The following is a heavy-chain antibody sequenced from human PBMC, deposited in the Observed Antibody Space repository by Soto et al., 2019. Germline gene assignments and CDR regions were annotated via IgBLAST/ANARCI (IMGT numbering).Heavy chain of an antibody. CDR1: GGSISSGDYY. CDR2: IYYSGST. D-gene: IGHD4-17*01. V-gene: IGHV4-30-4*01. Sequence: SETLSLTCTVSGGSISSGDYYWSWIRQPPGKGLEWIGYIYYSGSTYYNPSLKSRVTISVDTSKNQFSLKLSSVTAADTAVYYCAREVTTVVTEGLEYYYGMDVWGQGTTVTVSS. J-gene: IGHJ6*02. CDR3: AREVTTVVTEGLEYYYGMDV.